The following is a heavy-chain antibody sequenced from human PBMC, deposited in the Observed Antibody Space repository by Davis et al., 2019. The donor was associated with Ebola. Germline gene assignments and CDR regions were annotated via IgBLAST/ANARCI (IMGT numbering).Heavy chain of an antibody. J-gene: IGHJ6*02. CDR3: AREPMFYGMDV. D-gene: IGHD3-10*02. Sequence: ASVKVSCKASGYTFTSYGISWVRQAPGQGLEWMGWISAYNGNTNYAQKLQGRVTMTTDTSTSTAYMELSSLRSEDTAVYYCAREPMFYGMDVWGQGTTVTVSS. V-gene: IGHV1-18*01. CDR2: ISAYNGNT. CDR1: GYTFTSYG.